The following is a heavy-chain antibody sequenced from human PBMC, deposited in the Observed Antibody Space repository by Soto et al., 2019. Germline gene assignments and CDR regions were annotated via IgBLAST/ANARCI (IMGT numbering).Heavy chain of an antibody. V-gene: IGHV1-18*01. J-gene: IGHJ4*01. CDR3: ASDQFDPTKPFHY. Sequence: QVQLVQSGAEVKKPGASVKVSCKASGYTFTSYGISWVRQAPGKGLEWMGWISAYNGNTNYAQKLQGRVTMTTDTATSTAYMEPRSMRSDDTAEYSCASDQFDPTKPFHYRGKASPLTVSS. CDR1: GYTFTSYG. CDR2: ISAYNGNT. D-gene: IGHD3-9*01.